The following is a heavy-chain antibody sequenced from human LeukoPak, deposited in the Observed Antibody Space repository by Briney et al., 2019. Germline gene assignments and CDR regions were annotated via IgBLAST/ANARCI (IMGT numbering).Heavy chain of an antibody. J-gene: IGHJ3*02. V-gene: IGHV4-59*08. CDR3: GRYHDAFDI. CDR1: GGSISSYY. D-gene: IGHD3-16*02. Sequence: SETLSLTCTVSGGSISSYYWSWIRQPPGKGLEWIGYIYYSGSTNYNPSLKSRVTISVDTSKNQFSLKLSSVTAADTAVYYCGRYHDAFDIWGQGTMVTVSS. CDR2: IYYSGST.